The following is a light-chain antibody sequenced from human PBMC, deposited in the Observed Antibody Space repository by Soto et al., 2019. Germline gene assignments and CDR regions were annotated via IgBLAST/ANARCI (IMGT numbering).Light chain of an antibody. CDR2: DVS. Sequence: QSALTQPASVSGSPGQSITISCTGTSSDVGGYNYVSWYQQHPGKAPKLMIYDVSNRPSGVSNRFSGSKSGNTASLTISGLQAEYEADYYCSSYTSSSLYVFGTGTKLTVL. CDR1: SSDVGGYNY. CDR3: SSYTSSSLYV. V-gene: IGLV2-14*01. J-gene: IGLJ1*01.